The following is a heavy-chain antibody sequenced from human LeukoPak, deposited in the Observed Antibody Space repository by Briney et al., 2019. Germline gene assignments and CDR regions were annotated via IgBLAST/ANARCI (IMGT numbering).Heavy chain of an antibody. Sequence: WASVKVSCKASGGTFSSYAISWVRQAPGQGLECMGGIIPIFGTANYAQKFQGRVTITADESTSTAYMELSSLRSEDTAVYYCARDSHYYDSSGSVFDYWGQGTLVTVSS. D-gene: IGHD3-22*01. V-gene: IGHV1-69*13. CDR3: ARDSHYYDSSGSVFDY. CDR2: IIPIFGTA. CDR1: GGTFSSYA. J-gene: IGHJ4*02.